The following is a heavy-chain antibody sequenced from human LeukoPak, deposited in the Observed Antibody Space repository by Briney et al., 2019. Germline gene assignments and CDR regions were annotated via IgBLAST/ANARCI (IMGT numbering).Heavy chain of an antibody. CDR2: ISSSGTTI. Sequence: GGSLRLSCAASGFTFSGFEMNWVRQAPGKGLEWVSYISSSGTTINYADSVTGRLTISRDDAKNSLYLQMNSLRVEDTAVYYCARRFDCWGQGTLVTVSS. J-gene: IGHJ4*02. CDR1: GFTFSGFE. CDR3: ARRFDC. V-gene: IGHV3-48*03.